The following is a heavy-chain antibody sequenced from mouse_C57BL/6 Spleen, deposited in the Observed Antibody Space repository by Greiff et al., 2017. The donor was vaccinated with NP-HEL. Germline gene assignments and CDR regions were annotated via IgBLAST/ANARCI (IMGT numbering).Heavy chain of an antibody. J-gene: IGHJ4*01. D-gene: IGHD2-14*01. Sequence: QVQLKESGAELVKPGASVKISCKASGYAFSSYWMNWVKQRPGKGLEWIGQIYPGDGDTNYNGKFKGKATLTADKSSSTAYMQLSSLTSEDSAVYFCAGEDYRYYGGDYYAMDYWGQGTSVTVAS. CDR2: IYPGDGDT. CDR3: AGEDYRYYGGDYYAMDY. CDR1: GYAFSSYW. V-gene: IGHV1-80*01.